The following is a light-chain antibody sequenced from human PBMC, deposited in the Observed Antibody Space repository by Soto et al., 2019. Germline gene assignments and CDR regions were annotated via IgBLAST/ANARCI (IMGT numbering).Light chain of an antibody. CDR2: EVS. J-gene: IGLJ1*01. CDR3: SSYAGSNNPYV. CDR1: SSDVGGYNY. V-gene: IGLV2-8*01. Sequence: QSARTQPPSASGAPGQSVTISCTGTSSDVGGYNYVSWYQQHPGKAPKLMIYEVSKRPSGVPDRFSGSKSGNTASLPVSGLQAEDEADYYCSSYAGSNNPYVFGTGTKVTVL.